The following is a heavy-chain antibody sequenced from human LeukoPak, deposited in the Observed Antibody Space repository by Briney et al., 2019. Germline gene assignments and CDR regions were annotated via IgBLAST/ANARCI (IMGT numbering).Heavy chain of an antibody. J-gene: IGHJ4*02. CDR2: INHSGST. V-gene: IGHV4-34*01. Sequence: SETRSLTCAVYGGSFSGYYWSWIRRPPGKGLEWIGEINHSGSTNYNPSLKSRVTISVDTSKNQFSLKLSSVTAADTAVYYCARGKSQAPKDYWGQGTLVTVSS. CDR3: ARGKSQAPKDY. CDR1: GGSFSGYY.